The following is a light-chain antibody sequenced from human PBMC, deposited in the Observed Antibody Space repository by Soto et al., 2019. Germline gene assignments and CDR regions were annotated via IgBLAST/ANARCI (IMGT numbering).Light chain of an antibody. J-gene: IGKJ1*01. V-gene: IGKV1-5*03. CDR3: QQCNNYPWT. CDR1: QDINNC. Sequence: DIQMTQSPSTLSASVGDRVTITCRASQDINNCLAWYQQKPGKAPNLLIYKASSLESGVPSRFSDSGSGTEFTLTISSLQPDDSATYYCQQCNNYPWTFGQGTKVEVK. CDR2: KAS.